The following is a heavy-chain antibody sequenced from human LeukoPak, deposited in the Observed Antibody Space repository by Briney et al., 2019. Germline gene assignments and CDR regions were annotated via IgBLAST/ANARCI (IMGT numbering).Heavy chain of an antibody. Sequence: GGSLRLSCAASGFTLSNAWMHWVRQAPGKGLAWVSRISPDGTSKSYADSVKGRFTISRDNAKNTLSLQMNSLRAEDTGLYYCARADGSHYGLKDYWGQGTLVTVSS. CDR1: GFTLSNAW. V-gene: IGHV3-74*01. CDR2: ISPDGTSK. D-gene: IGHD1-26*01. J-gene: IGHJ4*02. CDR3: ARADGSHYGLKDY.